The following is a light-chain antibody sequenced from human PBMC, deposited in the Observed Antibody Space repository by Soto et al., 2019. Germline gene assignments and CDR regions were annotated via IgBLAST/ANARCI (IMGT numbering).Light chain of an antibody. V-gene: IGKV1-5*03. CDR2: KAS. Sequence: DIQMTQSPSTLSGSLGDRFTITCRASQTISSWLAWYQQKPGKAPKLLIYKASTLKSGVPSRFSGSGSGTEFTLTISSLQPDDFATHYSQHYNSYSDAFGQVTKVDIX. CDR1: QTISSW. J-gene: IGKJ1*01. CDR3: QHYNSYSDA.